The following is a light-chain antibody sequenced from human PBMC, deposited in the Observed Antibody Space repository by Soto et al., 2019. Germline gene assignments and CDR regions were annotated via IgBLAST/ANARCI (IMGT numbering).Light chain of an antibody. V-gene: IGLV1-44*01. CDR3: AAWDDSLNAWA. Sequence: QSVLTQPPSASGTPGQRVTISCSGSSSNIGRNTVKWYRQLPGTAPKLLIGSSDQRPSGVPDRFSGSQSGTSASLAISGLQSEVEADYICAAWDDSLNAWAFGGGTKLTVL. J-gene: IGLJ3*02. CDR2: SSD. CDR1: SSNIGRNT.